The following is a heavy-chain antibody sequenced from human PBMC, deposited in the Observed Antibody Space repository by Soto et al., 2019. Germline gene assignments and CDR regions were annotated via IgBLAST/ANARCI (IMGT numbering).Heavy chain of an antibody. J-gene: IGHJ6*02. D-gene: IGHD3-3*01. CDR2: IKSKTDGGTT. CDR3: TTDPLFWSGYYSLYYYYYGMDV. CDR1: GFTFSNAW. Sequence: GGFLRLSCAASGFTFSNAWMSWVRQAPGKGLEWVGRIKSKTDGGTTDYAAPVKGRFTISRDDSKNTLYLQMNSLKTEDTAVYYCTTDPLFWSGYYSLYYYYYGMDVWGQGTTVTVSS. V-gene: IGHV3-15*01.